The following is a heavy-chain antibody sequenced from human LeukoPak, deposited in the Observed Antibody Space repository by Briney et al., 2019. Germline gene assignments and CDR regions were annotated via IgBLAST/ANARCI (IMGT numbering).Heavy chain of an antibody. Sequence: ASVKVSCKASGYTFTSYDINWVRQATGQGLEWMGWMNPNSGNTGYAQKFQGRVTITRNTSISTAYMELSSLRSEDTAVYYCARGLRVVPAARGEWFDPWGQGTLVTVSS. CDR1: GYTFTSYD. V-gene: IGHV1-8*03. D-gene: IGHD2-2*01. CDR3: ARGLRVVPAARGEWFDP. CDR2: MNPNSGNT. J-gene: IGHJ5*02.